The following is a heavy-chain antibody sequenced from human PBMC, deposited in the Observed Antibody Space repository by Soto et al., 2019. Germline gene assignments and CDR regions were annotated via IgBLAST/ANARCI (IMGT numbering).Heavy chain of an antibody. CDR2: TYSGGTT. J-gene: IGHJ6*02. CDR1: GFTVSSNY. Sequence: EVQLVESGGGLVQPGGSLRLSCAASGFTVSSNYMNWVRQAPGKGLEWVSVTYSGGTTYYADSVKGRFTISRDNSKNTLYLQMNSLRAEDTAVYYCASDYDLLTGSKFGLDVWGQGTTVTVSS. D-gene: IGHD3-9*01. V-gene: IGHV3-66*01. CDR3: ASDYDLLTGSKFGLDV.